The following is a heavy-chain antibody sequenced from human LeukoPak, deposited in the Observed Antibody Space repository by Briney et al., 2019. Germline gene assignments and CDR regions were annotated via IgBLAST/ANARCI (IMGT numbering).Heavy chain of an antibody. CDR1: AFTFRSYA. CDR3: AKGAASRGYTYAAN. J-gene: IGHJ4*02. CDR2: ISGSGGST. D-gene: IGHD5-18*01. Sequence: GGSLRLSCAASAFTFRSYAMIWVRQAPGKGLEWVSGISGSGGSTYYSDSAKGRFTISRDNSNNTLYLQMNSLRAEDTAVYYCAKGAASRGYTYAANWGQGTLVTVSS. V-gene: IGHV3-23*01.